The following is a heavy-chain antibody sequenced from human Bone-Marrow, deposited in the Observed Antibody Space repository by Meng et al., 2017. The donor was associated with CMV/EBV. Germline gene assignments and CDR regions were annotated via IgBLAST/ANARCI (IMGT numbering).Heavy chain of an antibody. Sequence: SVKVSCKASGGTSNTYTFKWVRQAPGRGLEWMGGIIPYLDEPNYAQTFQGRVTITPDRSTAAYMELSSLRSEDTAVYFCAGRGPYGRALDVWGQGTLVTVSS. V-gene: IGHV1-69*10. J-gene: IGHJ3*01. CDR2: IIPYLDEP. D-gene: IGHD3-10*01. CDR3: AGRGPYGRALDV. CDR1: GGTSNTYT.